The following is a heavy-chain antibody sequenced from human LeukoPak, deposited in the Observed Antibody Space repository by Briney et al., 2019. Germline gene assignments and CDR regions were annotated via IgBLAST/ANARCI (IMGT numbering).Heavy chain of an antibody. CDR2: IYYSGST. CDR3: ARQEGSYYYDSSGYFAY. J-gene: IGHJ4*02. CDR1: GGSISSSSYY. V-gene: IGHV4-39*01. D-gene: IGHD3-22*01. Sequence: SATLSLTSTVSGGSISSSSYYWGWIRRPPGKGLEWIGRIYYSGSTYYNPSLKSRVTISVDTSKNQFSLKLSSVTAADTAVYYCARQEGSYYYDSSGYFAYWGQGTLVTVSS.